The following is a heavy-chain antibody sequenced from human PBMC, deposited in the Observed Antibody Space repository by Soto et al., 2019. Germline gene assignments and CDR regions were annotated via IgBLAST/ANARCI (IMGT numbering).Heavy chain of an antibody. CDR3: ARGVHIRRTMVRGAIFPYFDD. CDR1: GFTFGSYS. CDR2: ISSSSTI. D-gene: IGHD3-10*01. J-gene: IGHJ4*02. V-gene: IGHV3-48*01. Sequence: PGGSLRLSCAASGFTFGSYSMNWVRQAPGKGLEWVSYISSSSTIYYADSVKGRFTISRDNAKNSLYLQMNSLRAEDTAVYYCARGVHIRRTMVRGAIFPYFDDWGQGTLVPVAS.